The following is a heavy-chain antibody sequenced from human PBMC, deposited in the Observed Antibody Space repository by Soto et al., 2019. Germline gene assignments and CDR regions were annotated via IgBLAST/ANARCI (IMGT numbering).Heavy chain of an antibody. CDR1: GHTFTSYG. CDR3: ARDYCSGGSCYLSGFDP. J-gene: IGHJ5*02. CDR2: ISAYNGNT. V-gene: IGHV1-18*01. D-gene: IGHD2-15*01. Sequence: ASVKVSCKASGHTFTSYGISWVRQAPGKRHEWMGWISAYNGNTNYAQKLQGRVTMTTDTSTSTAYMELRSLRSDDTAVYYCARDYCSGGSCYLSGFDPWGQGTLVTVSS.